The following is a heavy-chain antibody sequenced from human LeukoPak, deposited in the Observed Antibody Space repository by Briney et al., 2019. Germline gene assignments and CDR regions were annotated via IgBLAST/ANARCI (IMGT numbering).Heavy chain of an antibody. V-gene: IGHV3-48*02. CDR1: GFMFSTYS. J-gene: IGHJ5*02. CDR2: ISSRGGGTT. D-gene: IGHD6-19*01. Sequence: GGCLRLSCAASGFMFSTYSMNWVRQAPGRGLEWVSYISSRGGGTTHYEDSVKGRFTISRDNRKNSLYLQMNSLRDEDTAVYYCARTGDSSGYYVWFDPWGQGTLVTVSS. CDR3: ARTGDSSGYYVWFDP.